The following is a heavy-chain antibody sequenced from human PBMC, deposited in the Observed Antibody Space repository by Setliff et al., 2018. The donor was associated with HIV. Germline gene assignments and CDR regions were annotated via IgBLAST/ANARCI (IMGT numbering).Heavy chain of an antibody. V-gene: IGHV4-31*03. Sequence: SETLSLTCTVSGGSISSGYYYWSWIRQHPGKGLEWIGYIYYSGNPFYNPSLRSRVTISLDTSKNQFSLKLSSVTAADTAVYYCARGFDYTQRPPLYYFDYWGQGTLVTVSS. CDR3: ARGFDYTQRPPLYYFDY. CDR1: GGSISSGYYY. CDR2: IYYSGNP. J-gene: IGHJ4*02. D-gene: IGHD2-2*02.